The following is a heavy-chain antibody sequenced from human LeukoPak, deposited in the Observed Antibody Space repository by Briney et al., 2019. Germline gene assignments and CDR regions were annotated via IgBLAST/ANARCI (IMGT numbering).Heavy chain of an antibody. Sequence: SETLSLTCTVSGGSISSYYWSWIRQPPGKGLEWIGYIYYSGSTNYNPSLKSRVTISVDTSKNQFSLKLSSVTAADTAVYYCARDGSNGYSSSWYVGFDPWGQGTLVTVSS. J-gene: IGHJ5*02. CDR2: IYYSGST. V-gene: IGHV4-59*01. CDR3: ARDGSNGYSSSWYVGFDP. D-gene: IGHD6-13*01. CDR1: GGSISSYY.